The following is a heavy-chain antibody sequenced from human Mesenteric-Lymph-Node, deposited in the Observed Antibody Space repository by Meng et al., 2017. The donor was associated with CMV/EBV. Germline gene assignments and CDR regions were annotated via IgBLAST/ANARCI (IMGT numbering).Heavy chain of an antibody. CDR3: ARVYSGYDRNWFDP. D-gene: IGHD5-12*01. J-gene: IGHJ5*02. V-gene: IGHV7-4-1*02. CDR1: GYPFTSYA. CDR2: INTTTGNP. Sequence: NASGYPFTSYAMNWVRHAPGQGLECMGWINTTTGNPTYAQGFTERFVFSLDTSVSTAYLQISSLKAEDSAVYYCARVYSGYDRNWFDPWGQGTLVTVSS.